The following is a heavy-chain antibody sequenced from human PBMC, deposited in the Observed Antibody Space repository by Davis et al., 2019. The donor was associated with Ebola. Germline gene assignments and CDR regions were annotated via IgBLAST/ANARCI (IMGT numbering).Heavy chain of an antibody. V-gene: IGHV1-18*04. CDR2: IIPDNGHT. D-gene: IGHD2-15*01. CDR1: GCTSTSHD. Sequence: SVKVSCKASGCTSTSHDISCVRPPPRQARQWLGWIIPDNGHTHYSQKLQGRVTMTTDTSTSTAYMELRSLRSDDTAVYYCARDSRDCSGGSCYLGLYYFDYWGQGTLVTVSS. J-gene: IGHJ4*02. CDR3: ARDSRDCSGGSCYLGLYYFDY.